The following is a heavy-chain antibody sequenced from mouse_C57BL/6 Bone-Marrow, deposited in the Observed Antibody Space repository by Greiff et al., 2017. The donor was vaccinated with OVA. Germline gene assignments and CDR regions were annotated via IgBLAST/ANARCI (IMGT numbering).Heavy chain of an antibody. CDR1: GYSITSGYY. J-gene: IGHJ3*01. D-gene: IGHD1-1*01. V-gene: IGHV3-6*01. CDR2: ISYDGSN. CDR3: AREGFYYGSSPFAY. Sequence: VQLKESGPGLVKPSQSLSLTCSVTGYSITSGYYWNWIRQFPGNKLEWMGYISYDGSNNYNPSLKNRISITRDTSKNQFFLKLNSVTTEDTATYYCAREGFYYGSSPFAYWGQGTLVTVSA.